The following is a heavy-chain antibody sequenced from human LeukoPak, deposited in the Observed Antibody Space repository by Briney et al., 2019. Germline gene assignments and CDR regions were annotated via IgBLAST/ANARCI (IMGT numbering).Heavy chain of an antibody. CDR1: GYTFTSYG. CDR2: ISAYNGNT. D-gene: IGHD3-22*01. Sequence: GASVKVSCKASGYTFTSYGISWVRQAPGQGLEWMGWISAYNGNTNYAQKFQGRVTITTDESTSTAYMELSSLRSEDTAVYYCARRYYYDSSGRNDAFDIWGQGTMVTVSS. J-gene: IGHJ3*02. CDR3: ARRYYYDSSGRNDAFDI. V-gene: IGHV1-18*01.